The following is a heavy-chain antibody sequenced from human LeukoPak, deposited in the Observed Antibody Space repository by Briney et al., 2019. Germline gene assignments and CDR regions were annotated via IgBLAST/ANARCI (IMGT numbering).Heavy chain of an antibody. V-gene: IGHV1-18*01. J-gene: IGHJ5*02. CDR1: GYTFTSYG. CDR2: ISAYNGNT. D-gene: IGHD6-13*01. CDR3: AREFLRGYIAAAGTNWFDP. Sequence: GASVKVSCKASGYTFTSYGISWVRQAPGQGLEWMGWISAYNGNTNYAQKLQGRVTMTTDTSTSTAYMELRSLRSEDTAVYYCAREFLRGYIAAAGTNWFDPWGQGTLVTVSS.